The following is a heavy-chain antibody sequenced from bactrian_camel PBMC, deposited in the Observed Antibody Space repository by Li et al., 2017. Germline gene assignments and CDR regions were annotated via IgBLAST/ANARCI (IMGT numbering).Heavy chain of an antibody. V-gene: IGHV3-1*01. D-gene: IGHD4*01. Sequence: VQLVESGGGLVQPGGSLRLSCAASGFTLDDYAMHWIRQDSGKGLEWVSGISWTGGSTDYADSVKGRFTISRDNAKNTVYVQMNSLKPEDSAVYYCVTGRRSGSSYSDYGQYWGQGTQVTVS. J-gene: IGHJ4*01. CDR3: VTGRRSGSSYSDYGQY. CDR1: GFTLDDYA. CDR2: ISWTGGST.